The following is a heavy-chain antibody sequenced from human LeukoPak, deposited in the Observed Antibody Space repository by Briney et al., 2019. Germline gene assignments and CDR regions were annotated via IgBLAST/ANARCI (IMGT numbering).Heavy chain of an antibody. V-gene: IGHV3-30*04. CDR3: ARVIPTSLGFDY. D-gene: IGHD2-21*01. J-gene: IGHJ4*02. Sequence: GGSLRLSCAASGFTFSSYAMHWVRQAPGKGLEWVAVISYDGSNKYYADSAKGRFTISRDNSKNTLYLQMNSLRAEDTAVYYCARVIPTSLGFDYWGQGTLVTVSS. CDR2: ISYDGSNK. CDR1: GFTFSSYA.